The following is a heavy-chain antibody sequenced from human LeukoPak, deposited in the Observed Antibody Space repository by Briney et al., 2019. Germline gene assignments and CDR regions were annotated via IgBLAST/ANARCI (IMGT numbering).Heavy chain of an antibody. CDR1: GGSISSYY. J-gene: IGHJ4*02. CDR2: FYNSGST. CDR3: ARVGDYALKD. Sequence: SETLSLTCADSGGSISSYYWSWIRQPAGKGLEWIGHFYNSGSTNCNPSLKSRVTMSVDTSKNQFSLKLTSATAADTAVYYCARVGDYALKDWGQGTLVTVSS. V-gene: IGHV4-4*07. D-gene: IGHD3-16*01.